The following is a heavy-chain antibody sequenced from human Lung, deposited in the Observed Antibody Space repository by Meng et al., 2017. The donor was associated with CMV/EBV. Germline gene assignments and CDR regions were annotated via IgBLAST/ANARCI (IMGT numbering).Heavy chain of an antibody. CDR3: ATDKGEGFDP. V-gene: IGHV3-21*01. CDR2: ISSGSTSR. J-gene: IGHJ5*02. D-gene: IGHD2-21*01. CDR1: GFTLSDSN. Sequence: VVESGGGRVRPGGSLVPSCAASGFTLSDSNMDWVRQARGKGLEWVSSISSGSTSRYYADSVKGRFTISRDNAKNSLYLQMNSLRAEDTALCYCATDKGEGFDPWGQGTLVTVSS.